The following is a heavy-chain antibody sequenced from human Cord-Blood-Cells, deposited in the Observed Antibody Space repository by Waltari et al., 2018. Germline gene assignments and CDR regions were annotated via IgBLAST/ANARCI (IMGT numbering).Heavy chain of an antibody. CDR3: TRWGRDGYNFDY. J-gene: IGHJ4*02. CDR2: IRSKANSYAT. CDR1: GFTFSGSA. Sequence: EVQLVESGGGLVQPGGSLKLSCAASGFTFSGSAMHWVRRASGKGLEWVGRIRSKANSYATAYAASVKGRFTISRDDSKNTAYLQMNSLKTEDTAVYYCTRWGRDGYNFDYWGQGTLVTVSS. V-gene: IGHV3-73*02. D-gene: IGHD5-12*01.